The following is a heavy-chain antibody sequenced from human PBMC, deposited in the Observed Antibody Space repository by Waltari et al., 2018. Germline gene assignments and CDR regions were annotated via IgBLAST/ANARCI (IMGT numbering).Heavy chain of an antibody. V-gene: IGHV3-30*18. CDR1: GFTVSDFA. CDR3: AKDRSASYNYFYGLGG. CDR2: ISYDASNK. Sequence: QVQLGESGGGVVRPGRSLSLTCEASGFTVSDFALPWVRPAPGKGLEWVALISYDASNKYYADSVKGRFTISRDSSTKTIYLQMKSLRAEDTAVYYCAKDRSASYNYFYGLGGWGQGTTVSVSS. D-gene: IGHD6-25*01. J-gene: IGHJ6*02.